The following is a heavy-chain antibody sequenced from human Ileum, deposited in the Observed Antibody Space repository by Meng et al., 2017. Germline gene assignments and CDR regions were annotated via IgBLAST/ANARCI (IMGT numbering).Heavy chain of an antibody. CDR3: ARAGSSTSPPRDY. Sequence: QLVQAGAEVKKPGASVKVSCQASGYIFTAYYIHWIRQAPGQGLEWMGMISCSGGSTSYPHTFQGRVTMTSDTSTSTVYLELTSLRSDDTAVYFCARAGSSTSPPRDYWGQGTLVTVSS. V-gene: IGHV1-46*01. CDR2: ISCSGGST. D-gene: IGHD3-10*01. J-gene: IGHJ4*02. CDR1: GYIFTAYY.